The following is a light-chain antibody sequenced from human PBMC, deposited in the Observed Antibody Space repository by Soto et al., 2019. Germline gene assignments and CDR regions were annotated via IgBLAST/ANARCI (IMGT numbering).Light chain of an antibody. Sequence: EIVMTQSPATLSVSPGERITLSCRASQSVTSNLAWYQQKPGQAPRLLIFGASSRAAGIPARFSGSGSGTEFTLTISSLQSEDFAVYYCHQYTNWPSTFGQGTRLEIK. CDR3: HQYTNWPST. CDR2: GAS. J-gene: IGKJ5*01. CDR1: QSVTSN. V-gene: IGKV3-15*01.